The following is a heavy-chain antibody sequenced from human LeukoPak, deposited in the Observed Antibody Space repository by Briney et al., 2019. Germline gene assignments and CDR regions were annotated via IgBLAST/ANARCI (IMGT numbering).Heavy chain of an antibody. V-gene: IGHV4-59*01. CDR1: GGAITNYY. D-gene: IGHD6-13*01. Sequence: SETLSLTCGVSGGAITNYYWNWIRQAPGKGLEWLGYIYYTGSTTYNPSVKSRITISLDTSKKQISLKLRSVTAADTAAYYCARPNSAAGDAFDIWGQGTMVTVSS. CDR2: IYYTGST. CDR3: ARPNSAAGDAFDI. J-gene: IGHJ3*02.